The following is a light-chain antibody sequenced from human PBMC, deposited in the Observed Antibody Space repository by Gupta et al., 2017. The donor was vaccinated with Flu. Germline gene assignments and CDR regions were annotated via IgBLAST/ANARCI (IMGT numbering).Light chain of an antibody. J-gene: IGKJ3*01. CDR2: GAS. CDR1: ETITSNF. CDR3: QQYGTSPFA. V-gene: IGKV3-20*01. Sequence: ERATLSCRANETITSNFLAWYQQKRGQTPRVVIYGASSRATGIPDRFRGSGSGTDFALTISSLEPEDFAVYYCQQYGTSPFAFGPGTKVEMK.